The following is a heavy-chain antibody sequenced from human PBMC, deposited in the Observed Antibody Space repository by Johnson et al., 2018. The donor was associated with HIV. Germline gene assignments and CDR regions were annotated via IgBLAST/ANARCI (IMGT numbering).Heavy chain of an antibody. V-gene: IGHV3-9*01. CDR2: ISWNRGSI. Sequence: VQLVESGGGLVQPGRSLRLSCAASGFTFDDYAMHWVRQAQGKGLEWVSGISWNRGSIGYADSVKGRFTISRDNAKNSLYLQMNSLRAEYTALYYCAKDIGGRGGDCDAFDIWGQGTMVTVSS. D-gene: IGHD2-21*02. CDR1: GFTFDDYA. J-gene: IGHJ3*02. CDR3: AKDIGGRGGDCDAFDI.